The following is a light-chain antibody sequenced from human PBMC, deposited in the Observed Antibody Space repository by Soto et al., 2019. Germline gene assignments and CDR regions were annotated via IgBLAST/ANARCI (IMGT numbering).Light chain of an antibody. Sequence: IGMTQSPATLSVSPGGIATLSCRASQSISDTLAWYQQKTGQAPRLLIHGESTRATSLPDRFSGSGSGTDLNLTISSLQSEDFAVYYCQKYNNWPWTFGQGTKVDIK. CDR1: QSISDT. CDR2: GES. V-gene: IGKV3-15*01. J-gene: IGKJ1*01. CDR3: QKYNNWPWT.